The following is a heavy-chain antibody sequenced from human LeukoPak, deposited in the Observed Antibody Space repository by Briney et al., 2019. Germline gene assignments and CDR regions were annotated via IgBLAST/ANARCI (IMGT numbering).Heavy chain of an antibody. Sequence: GASVKVSCKASGYTFTGYYMHWVRQAPGQGLEWMGWINPNSGGTNYAQKFQGRVTMTRDTSISTAYMELSRLRSDDTAVYYCARGPRYSGYDRYFDYWGQGTLVTVSS. V-gene: IGHV1-2*02. CDR3: ARGPRYSGYDRYFDY. J-gene: IGHJ4*02. CDR1: GYTFTGYY. CDR2: INPNSGGT. D-gene: IGHD5-12*01.